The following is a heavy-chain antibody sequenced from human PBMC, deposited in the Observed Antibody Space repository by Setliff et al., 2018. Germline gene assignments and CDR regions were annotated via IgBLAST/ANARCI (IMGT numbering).Heavy chain of an antibody. CDR2: VNPSGGKT. J-gene: IGHJ5*02. V-gene: IGHV1-46*01. CDR3: ARDGNARAVVPTPPGTP. Sequence: ASVKVSCKTSGYGFTSHYFHWLRQALGQGLEWMGIVNPSGGKTTLSQKFQGRVTVTTDTSTGTVYMELRKLRSDDTAVYYCARDGNARAVVPTPPGTPWGQGTLVTVSS. CDR1: GYGFTSHY. D-gene: IGHD3-10*02.